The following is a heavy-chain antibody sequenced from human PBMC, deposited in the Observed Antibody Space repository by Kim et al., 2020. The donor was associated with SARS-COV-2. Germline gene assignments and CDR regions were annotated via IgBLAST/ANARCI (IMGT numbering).Heavy chain of an antibody. D-gene: IGHD2-15*01. V-gene: IGHV3-23*01. Sequence: YDDSVKGRFTISRDNSKNTLYLQMNSLRAEDTAVYYCAKAATHSPVGDYWGQGTLVTVSS. CDR3: AKAATHSPVGDY. J-gene: IGHJ4*02.